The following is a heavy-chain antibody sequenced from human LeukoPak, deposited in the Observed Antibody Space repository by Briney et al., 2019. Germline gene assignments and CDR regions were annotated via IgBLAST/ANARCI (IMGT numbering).Heavy chain of an antibody. Sequence: GGSLRLSCAASGFTFSSYGMNWVRQAPGKGLEWVAVISYDGSNKYYADSVKGRFTISRDNSKNTLYLQMNSLRAEDTAVYYCAKPDQQWLVARYFQHWGQGTLVTVSS. CDR3: AKPDQQWLVARYFQH. CDR2: ISYDGSNK. V-gene: IGHV3-30*18. J-gene: IGHJ1*01. D-gene: IGHD6-19*01. CDR1: GFTFSSYG.